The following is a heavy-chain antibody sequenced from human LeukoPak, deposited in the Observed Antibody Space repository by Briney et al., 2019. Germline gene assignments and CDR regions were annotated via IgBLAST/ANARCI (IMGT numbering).Heavy chain of an antibody. J-gene: IGHJ4*02. CDR2: IKQDGSEK. CDR1: GFTFSSYW. CDR3: ASRDGSSWYFIY. V-gene: IGHV3-7*01. Sequence: GGSLRLSCEASGFTFSSYWMSWVRQAPGKGLEWVANIKQDGSEKYYVDSVKGRFTISRDNAKNSLYLQMNSLRAEDTAVYYCASRDGSSWYFIYWGQGTLVTVSS. D-gene: IGHD6-13*01.